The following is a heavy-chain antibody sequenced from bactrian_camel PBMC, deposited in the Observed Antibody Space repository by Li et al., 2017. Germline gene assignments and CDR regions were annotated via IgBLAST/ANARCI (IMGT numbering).Heavy chain of an antibody. Sequence: HVQLVESGGGLVQPGGSLRLSCAASGFTFSRYWMTWFRQAPGKGLEWVSGINSGGDRTLYADSVKGRFTISRDNAKKTLYLTIDSLNTEDTAVYYCAAHTVIRGFGYWGQGTQVTVS. CDR1: GFTFSRYW. D-gene: IGHD6*01. V-gene: IGHV3S1*01. CDR3: AAHTVIRGFGY. J-gene: IGHJ6*01. CDR2: INSGGDRT.